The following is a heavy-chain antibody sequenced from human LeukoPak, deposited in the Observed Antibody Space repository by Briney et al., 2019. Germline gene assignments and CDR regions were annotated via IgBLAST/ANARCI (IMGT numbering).Heavy chain of an antibody. V-gene: IGHV3-21*01. Sequence: GGSLRLSCAASGFTFSSYSMNWVRRAPGKGLEWVSSISSSSSYIYYADSVKGRFTISRDNAKNSLYLQMNSLRAEDTAVYYCASWGVPAAPQDDAFDIWGQGTMVTVSS. CDR1: GFTFSSYS. D-gene: IGHD2-2*01. CDR3: ASWGVPAAPQDDAFDI. J-gene: IGHJ3*02. CDR2: ISSSSSYI.